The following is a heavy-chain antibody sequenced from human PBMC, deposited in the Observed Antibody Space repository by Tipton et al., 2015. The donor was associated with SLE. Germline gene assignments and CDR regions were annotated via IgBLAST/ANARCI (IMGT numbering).Heavy chain of an antibody. CDR2: VHYSRRT. J-gene: IGHJ3*02. Sequence: LRLSCGVSGHSISRGYFWGWIRQPPGRGLEWVGSVHYSRRTYNNPSLKRRVTISVDTSKNQFSLKLSSVTAADTAVYYCARVAGDHDAFDIWGQGTMVTVSS. CDR1: GHSISRGYF. CDR3: ARVAGDHDAFDI. D-gene: IGHD4-17*01. V-gene: IGHV4-38-2*01.